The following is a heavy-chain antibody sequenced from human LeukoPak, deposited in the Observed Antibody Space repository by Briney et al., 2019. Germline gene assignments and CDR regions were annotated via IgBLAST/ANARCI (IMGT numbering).Heavy chain of an antibody. Sequence: ASVKVSCKASGYTFTSYYMHWVRQAPGQGLEWLGIINPSGGSTSYAQKFQGRVTMTRDTSTSTVYMELSSLRPEDTAVYYCARGDSSGWYDDYYYYYGMDVWGQGTTVTVSS. D-gene: IGHD6-19*01. V-gene: IGHV1-46*01. J-gene: IGHJ6*02. CDR2: INPSGGST. CDR3: ARGDSSGWYDDYYYYYGMDV. CDR1: GYTFTSYY.